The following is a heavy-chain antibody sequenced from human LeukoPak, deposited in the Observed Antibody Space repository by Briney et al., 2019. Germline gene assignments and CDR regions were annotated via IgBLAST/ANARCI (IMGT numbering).Heavy chain of an antibody. CDR1: GYHFTSYW. V-gene: IGHV5-51*01. Sequence: GGSLQISCKGSGYHFTSYWIGWVRQMPGKGLEWMGIIYPGDSDTRYSPSFQGQVTISADKSISTAYLQWSSLKASDTAMYYCARSASFSGWYYFDYWGQGTLVTVSS. J-gene: IGHJ4*02. D-gene: IGHD6-19*01. CDR3: ARSASFSGWYYFDY. CDR2: IYPGDSDT.